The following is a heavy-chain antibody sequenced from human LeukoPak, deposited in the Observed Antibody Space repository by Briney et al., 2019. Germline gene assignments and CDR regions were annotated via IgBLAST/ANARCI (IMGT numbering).Heavy chain of an antibody. D-gene: IGHD6-6*01. CDR3: AREGAGYSSSPYYYYYYMDV. V-gene: IGHV3-21*01. Sequence: PGGSLRLSYAASGFTFSSYSMNWVRQAPGKGLEWVSSISSSSSYIYYADSVKGRFTISRDNAKNSLYLQMNSLRAEDTAVYYCAREGAGYSSSPYYYYYYMDVWGEGTTVTVSS. J-gene: IGHJ6*03. CDR2: ISSSSSYI. CDR1: GFTFSSYS.